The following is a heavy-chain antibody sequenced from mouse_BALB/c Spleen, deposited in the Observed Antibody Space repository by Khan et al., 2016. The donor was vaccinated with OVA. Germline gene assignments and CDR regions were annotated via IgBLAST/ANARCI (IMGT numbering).Heavy chain of an antibody. CDR1: GFNIKDTY. J-gene: IGHJ1*01. CDR3: AREGTYFWYFDV. D-gene: IGHD2-10*01. Sequence: EVQLQESGAELVKPGASVKLSCTASGFNIKDTYMHWVKQRPEQGLEWIGRIDPANGNTKYDPKFQGKATITADTSYNTSYLQLSSLTSEDTAVYYCAREGTYFWYFDVWGAGTTVTVSS. V-gene: IGHV14-3*02. CDR2: IDPANGNT.